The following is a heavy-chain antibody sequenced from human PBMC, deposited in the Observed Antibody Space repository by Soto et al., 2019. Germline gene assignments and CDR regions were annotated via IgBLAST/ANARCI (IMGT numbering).Heavy chain of an antibody. J-gene: IGHJ6*02. CDR1: GFPVSNNF. CDR3: ARARPVYYYGLDV. Sequence: EVQLVESGGGLVQPAGSLRLSCAASGFPVSNNFMTWVRQAPGKGLEWVSVIYSGGNRYHADSVKGRFTISRDNSKNTLYLQMNSLRVEDTAVYYCARARPVYYYGLDVWGQGTTVTVSS. V-gene: IGHV3-66*01. CDR2: IYSGGNR. D-gene: IGHD6-6*01.